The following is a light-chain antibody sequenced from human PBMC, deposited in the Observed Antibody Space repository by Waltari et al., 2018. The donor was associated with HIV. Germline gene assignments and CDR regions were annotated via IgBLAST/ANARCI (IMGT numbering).Light chain of an antibody. Sequence: SVSGAPGQRVTISCTGSSSNIGAGYHVHWYQQLPGTAPKLLIYGNSNRPSGVPDRFSGSKSGTSASLAITGLQAEYEADYHCQSHDSSLSGYVFGTGTKVTVL. CDR2: GNS. V-gene: IGLV1-40*01. CDR3: QSHDSSLSGYV. CDR1: SSNIGAGYH. J-gene: IGLJ1*01.